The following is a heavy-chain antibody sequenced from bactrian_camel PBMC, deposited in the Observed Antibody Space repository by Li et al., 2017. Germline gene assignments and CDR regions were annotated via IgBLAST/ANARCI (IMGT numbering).Heavy chain of an antibody. V-gene: IGHV3S6*01. CDR2: MSASTV. CDR1: GFTYRRPC. J-gene: IGHJ6*01. Sequence: QVQLVESGGGSVQAGGSLRLSCDFSGFTYRRPCMGWFRQAPGNRREGLASMSASTVKYADSLAGRLYIYKHLGNRTLNLQIDSLQPEDTAMYYCGADPVAGANCDTNLDFRYRGQGTQ. D-gene: IGHD3*01. CDR3: GADPVAGANCDTNLDFRY.